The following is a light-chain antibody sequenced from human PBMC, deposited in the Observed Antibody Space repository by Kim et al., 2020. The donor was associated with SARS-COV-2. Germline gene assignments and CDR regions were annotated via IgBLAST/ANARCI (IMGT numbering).Light chain of an antibody. J-gene: IGLJ2*01. CDR1: SSDIGGYNV. Sequence: GQSITISCIGTSSDIGGYNVVSWYQQNIDRAPKVIIYNVNERPSGVSNRFSGSKSGNTASLTISGLQAEDEADYYCSSQTSTSTVVFGGGTQLTVL. V-gene: IGLV2-14*03. CDR2: NVN. CDR3: SSQTSTSTVV.